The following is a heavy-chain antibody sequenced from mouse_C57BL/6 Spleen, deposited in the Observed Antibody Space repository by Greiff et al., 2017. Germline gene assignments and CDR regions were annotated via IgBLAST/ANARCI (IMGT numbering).Heavy chain of an antibody. V-gene: IGHV1-26*01. CDR3: AREGGDY. Sequence: EVQLQQSGPELVKPGASVKISCKASGYTFTDYYMNWVKQSHGKSLEWIGDINPNNGGTSYNQKFKGKATLTVDKSSSTAYMELRSLTSEDSAVYYCAREGGDYWAQGTTLTVSS. CDR1: GYTFTDYY. J-gene: IGHJ2*01. CDR2: INPNNGGT.